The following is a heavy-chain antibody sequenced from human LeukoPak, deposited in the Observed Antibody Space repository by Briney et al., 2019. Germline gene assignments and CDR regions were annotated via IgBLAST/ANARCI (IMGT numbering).Heavy chain of an antibody. D-gene: IGHD4-17*01. CDR1: GFNFRTYG. V-gene: IGHV3-33*03. CDR3: VKDRYGDLEN. CDR2: IWHDGSNK. J-gene: IGHJ4*01. Sequence: GRSLRLSCAASGFNFRTYGMHWVRQAPGKGLEWLAIIWHDGSNKYYGDSVKGRFTISRDNSKNTLYLEMSSLRAEDTAVYYCVKDRYGDLENWGQGTLVTVSS.